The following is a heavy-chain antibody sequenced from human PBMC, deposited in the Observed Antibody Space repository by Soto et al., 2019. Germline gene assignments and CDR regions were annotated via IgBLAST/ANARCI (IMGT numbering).Heavy chain of an antibody. Sequence: EVQLVESGGGLVQPGGSLRLSCAASGFTFSSYSMNWVRQAPGKGLEWVSYISSSSSTIYYADSVKGRFTISRDNAKNSLYLKMNSLRAEDTAVYYCAREEPTYFHHNAFDIWGQGTMVTVSS. V-gene: IGHV3-48*01. CDR3: AREEPTYFHHNAFDI. D-gene: IGHD1-26*01. CDR1: GFTFSSYS. CDR2: ISSSSSTI. J-gene: IGHJ3*02.